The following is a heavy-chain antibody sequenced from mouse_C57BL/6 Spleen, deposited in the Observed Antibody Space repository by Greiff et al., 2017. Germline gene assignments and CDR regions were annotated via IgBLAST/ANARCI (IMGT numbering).Heavy chain of an antibody. CDR2: ISSGGDYI. D-gene: IGHD2-4*01. Sequence: EVQRVESGEGLVKPGGSLKLSCAASGFTFSSYAMSWVRQTPEKRLEWVAYISSGGDYIYYADTVKGRFTISRDNARNTLYLQMSSLKSEDTAMYYCTRNGYDYEGFAYWGQGTLVTVSA. J-gene: IGHJ3*01. CDR3: TRNGYDYEGFAY. CDR1: GFTFSSYA. V-gene: IGHV5-9-1*02.